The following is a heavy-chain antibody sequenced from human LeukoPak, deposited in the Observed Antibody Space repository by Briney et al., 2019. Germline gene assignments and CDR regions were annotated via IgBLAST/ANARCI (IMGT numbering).Heavy chain of an antibody. Sequence: SETLSLTCTVSGGSISSYYWSWIRQPPGKGLEWIGYIYYSGSTNYIPPLTSRVTISVDTSKNQFSLKLTSVTAADTAVYYCARHLRGYSYGPFDYWGQGTLVTVSS. CDR3: ARHLRGYSYGPFDY. V-gene: IGHV4-59*08. J-gene: IGHJ4*02. D-gene: IGHD5-18*01. CDR1: GGSISSYY. CDR2: IYYSGST.